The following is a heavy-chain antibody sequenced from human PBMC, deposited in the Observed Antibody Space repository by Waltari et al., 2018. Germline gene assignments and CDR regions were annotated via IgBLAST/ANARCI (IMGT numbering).Heavy chain of an antibody. V-gene: IGHV3-7*01. CDR2: IKQEGSGK. J-gene: IGHJ4*02. CDR3: ARDTWGSRYYYFDY. D-gene: IGHD3-16*01. CDR1: GFTFSSYW. Sequence: EVQLVESGGGLVQPGGSLRLSCAASGFTFSSYWMSWVLQAPGKGVEGGANIKQEGSGKCYVDSVKGRVTIARDNAKNSLYLQMNSLRAEDTAVYYCARDTWGSRYYYFDYWGQGTLVTVSS.